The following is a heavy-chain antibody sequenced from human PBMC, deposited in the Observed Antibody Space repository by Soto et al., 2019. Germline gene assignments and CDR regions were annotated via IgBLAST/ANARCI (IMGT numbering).Heavy chain of an antibody. D-gene: IGHD4-4*01. CDR2: IRNKANSYAT. Sequence: EVQLVESGGGLVQPWGSLKLSCAASGFTFSDSAMHWVRQASGKGLEWVGRIRNKANSYATAYAASVKGRFTISRDDSKNTAYLQMNSLKTEDTAVYYRTPYSNYVDYWGQGTLVTVSS. V-gene: IGHV3-73*01. CDR3: TPYSNYVDY. CDR1: GFTFSDSA. J-gene: IGHJ4*02.